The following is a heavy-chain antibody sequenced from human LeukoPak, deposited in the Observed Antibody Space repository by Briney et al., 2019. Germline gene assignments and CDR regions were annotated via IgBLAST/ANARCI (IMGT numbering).Heavy chain of an antibody. CDR1: GITVSNNY. J-gene: IGHJ3*01. V-gene: IGHV3-66*01. CDR2: LYSGGST. CDR3: ARVQGHPPNGLDV. Sequence: GGSLRLSCAASGITVSNNYMSWVRQAPGKGLEWVSVLYSGGSTYYADSVKGRFTISRDNSKNTLYLQMNSLRAEDTAVYYCARVQGHPPNGLDVWGQGTMVTVSS. D-gene: IGHD2-8*01.